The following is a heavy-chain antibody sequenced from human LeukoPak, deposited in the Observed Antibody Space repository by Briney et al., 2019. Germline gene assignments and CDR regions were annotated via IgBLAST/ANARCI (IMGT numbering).Heavy chain of an antibody. Sequence: PGGSLRLSCAASGFTFSSYWMSWVRQAPGKGLEWVANIKQDGSGKYYVDSVKGRFTISRDNAKNSLYLQMNSLRAEDTAVYYCARVSSLEKYYDFWSGYYYYYMDVWGKGTTVTVSS. V-gene: IGHV3-7*01. J-gene: IGHJ6*03. CDR1: GFTFSSYW. CDR2: IKQDGSGK. CDR3: ARVSSLEKYYDFWSGYYYYYMDV. D-gene: IGHD3-3*01.